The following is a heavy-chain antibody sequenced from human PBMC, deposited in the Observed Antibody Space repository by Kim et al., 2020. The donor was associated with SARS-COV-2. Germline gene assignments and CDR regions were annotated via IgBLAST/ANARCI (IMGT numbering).Heavy chain of an antibody. CDR2: IRSKADRYAT. Sequence: GGSLRLSCAASGFTFSGSAMHWVRQASGKGLEWVGRIRSKADRYATAYASSVKGRFTISRDDSKNTAYLPMNSMKTEDTAVYYCMLYDSSGYDFDYCGQGALVTVSS. J-gene: IGHJ4*02. V-gene: IGHV3-73*01. CDR1: GFTFSGSA. CDR3: MLYDSSGYDFDY. D-gene: IGHD3-22*01.